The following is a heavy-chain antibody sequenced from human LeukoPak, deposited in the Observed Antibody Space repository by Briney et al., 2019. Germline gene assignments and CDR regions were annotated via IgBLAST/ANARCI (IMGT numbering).Heavy chain of an antibody. J-gene: IGHJ6*03. CDR3: AREYSSPNYYYYYYMDV. CDR2: INHSGST. V-gene: IGHV4-34*01. D-gene: IGHD6-6*01. Sequence: SETLSLTCTVSGGSISSYYWSWIRQPPGKGLEWIGEINHSGSTNYNPSLKSRVTISVDTSKNQFSLKLSSVTAADTAVYYCAREYSSPNYYYYYYMDVWGKGTTVTVSS. CDR1: GGSISSYY.